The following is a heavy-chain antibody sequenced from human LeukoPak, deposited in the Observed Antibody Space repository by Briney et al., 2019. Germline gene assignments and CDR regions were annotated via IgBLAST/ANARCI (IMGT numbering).Heavy chain of an antibody. V-gene: IGHV3-66*01. J-gene: IGHJ4*02. CDR1: GFTVSSNY. D-gene: IGHD2-15*01. Sequence: GGSLRLSCAASGFTVSSNYMSWVRQAPGKGLEWVSVIYSGGSTYYTDSVKGRFTISRDNSKNTLYLQMNSLRAEDTAVYYCARKSAQGYYFDYWGQGTLVTVSS. CDR2: IYSGGST. CDR3: ARKSAQGYYFDY.